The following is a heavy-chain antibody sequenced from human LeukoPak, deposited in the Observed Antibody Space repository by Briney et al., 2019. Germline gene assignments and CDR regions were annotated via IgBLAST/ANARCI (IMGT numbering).Heavy chain of an antibody. CDR1: GGSISSSSYY. V-gene: IGHV4-39*07. CDR2: IYYSGST. D-gene: IGHD4-17*01. Sequence: SETLSLTCTVSGGSISSSSYYWGWIRQPPGTGLEWIGSIYYSGSTYYNPSLKSRVTMSVDTSKNQFSLKLKSVTAADTAVYYCARDLPFGDYVDAFDIWGQGTMVTVSS. CDR3: ARDLPFGDYVDAFDI. J-gene: IGHJ3*02.